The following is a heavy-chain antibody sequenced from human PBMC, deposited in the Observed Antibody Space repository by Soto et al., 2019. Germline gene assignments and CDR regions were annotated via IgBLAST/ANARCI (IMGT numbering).Heavy chain of an antibody. CDR1: GFTVSSKY. J-gene: IGHJ6*01. Sequence: DVLLVETGGGLIQPGGSLRLSCVASGFTVSSKYMSWVRQAPGKGLEWVSVLWSAGNTYYADSVRGRFTISRDSSKNTLYLEMSSLRADDKAGYYCAREAPMDVWGQGTTVIVSA. CDR2: LWSAGNT. CDR3: AREAPMDV. V-gene: IGHV3-53*02.